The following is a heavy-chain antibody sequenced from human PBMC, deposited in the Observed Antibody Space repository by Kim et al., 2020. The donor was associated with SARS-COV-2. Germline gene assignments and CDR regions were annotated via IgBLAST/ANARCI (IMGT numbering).Heavy chain of an antibody. D-gene: IGHD4-17*01. Sequence: GGSLRLSCAASGFTFSDHYMDWVRQAPGKGLEWIGRSRNKANRYTTEYAASVKGRFTISRDDSKNSLYLQMNSLKTEDTAVYYCTRGAYGDYVGYWGQGTLVTVSS. J-gene: IGHJ4*02. CDR3: TRGAYGDYVGY. CDR1: GFTFSDHY. CDR2: SRNKANRYTT. V-gene: IGHV3-72*01.